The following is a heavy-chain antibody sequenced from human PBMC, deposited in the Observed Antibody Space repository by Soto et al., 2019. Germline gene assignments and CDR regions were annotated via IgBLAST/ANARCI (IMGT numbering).Heavy chain of an antibody. CDR1: GLTFGDYY. D-gene: IGHD3-3*01. J-gene: IGHJ4*02. V-gene: IGHV3-11*01. CDR3: ARGHTILAY. CDR2: ISPSGSTM. Sequence: QVQLVESGGGLVKPGGSLRLSCVASGLTFGDYYMTWIRQAPGKGLGWVSYISPSGSTMDYADSVKGRFTISRDNAKKSLYLQMNSLRAEDTAVYYCARGHTILAYWGQGTLVIVSS.